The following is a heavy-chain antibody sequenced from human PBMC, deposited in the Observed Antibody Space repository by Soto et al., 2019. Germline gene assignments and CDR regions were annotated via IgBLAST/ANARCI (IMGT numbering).Heavy chain of an antibody. CDR1: GGSFSGYY. CDR3: ARASYSGSYYARSAFDI. J-gene: IGHJ3*02. D-gene: IGHD1-26*01. V-gene: IGHV4-34*01. CDR2: INHSGST. Sequence: KPSETLSLTCAVYGGSFSGYYWSWIRQPPGKGLEWIGEINHSGSTNYNPSLKSRVTISVDTSKNQFSLKLSSVTAADTAVYYCARASYSGSYYARSAFDIWGQGTMVTVSS.